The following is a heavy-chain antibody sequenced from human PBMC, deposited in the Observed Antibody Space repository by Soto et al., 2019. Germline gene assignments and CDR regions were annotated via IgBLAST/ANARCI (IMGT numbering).Heavy chain of an antibody. Sequence: GGSLRLSCAASGFTVSSNYMSWVRQAPGKGLEWVSVIYSGGSTYYADSVKGRFTISRDNSKNTLYLQMNSLRAEDTAVYYCARAHPGRAAFDIWGQGTMVTVSS. CDR3: ARAHPGRAAFDI. CDR2: IYSGGST. V-gene: IGHV3-53*01. J-gene: IGHJ3*02. CDR1: GFTVSSNY.